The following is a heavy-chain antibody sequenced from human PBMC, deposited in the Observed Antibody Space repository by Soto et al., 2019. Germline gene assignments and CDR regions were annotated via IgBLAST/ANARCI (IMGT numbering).Heavy chain of an antibody. CDR3: ARDYGGCGGDGYAPRNYYYGMDV. D-gene: IGHD2-21*02. V-gene: IGHV1-2*04. CDR2: INPNSGGT. Sequence: GASVKVSCKASGYTFTGYYMHWVRQAPGQGLEWMGWINPNSGGTNYAQKFQGWVTMTRDTSISTAYMELSRLRSDDTAVYYCARDYGGCGGDGYAPRNYYYGMDVWGKGSTVTVSS. CDR1: GYTFTGYY. J-gene: IGHJ6*04.